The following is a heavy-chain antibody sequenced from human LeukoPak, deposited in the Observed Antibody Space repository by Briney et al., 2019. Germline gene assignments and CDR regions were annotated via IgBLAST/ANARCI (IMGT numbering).Heavy chain of an antibody. J-gene: IGHJ4*02. CDR2: IFYSGST. CDR3: ARDWGSSSWYS. V-gene: IGHV4-39*07. D-gene: IGHD6-13*01. Sequence: TSETLSLTCTVSGGSISTSSYYWGWVRQPPGKGLEWIGNIFYSGSTYYSPSLKSRVTISLDTSRNQFSLKLSSVTAADTAVYYCARDWGSSSWYSWGQGTLVTVSS. CDR1: GGSISTSSYY.